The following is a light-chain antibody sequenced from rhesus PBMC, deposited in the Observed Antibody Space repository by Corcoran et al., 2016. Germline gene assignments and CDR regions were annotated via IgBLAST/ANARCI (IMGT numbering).Light chain of an antibody. Sequence: QAALTQPLSVSGSPGQSVTLSCTGTSSDIGGDNYVSWYQQHPGTAPKLMIYEVSKRPSGVSDRFSGSKSGSTASLTISGLQAEDEADYYCSSYAGSNTFIFGAGTRLTVL. V-gene: IGLV2-32*02. CDR1: SSDIGGDNY. CDR3: SSYAGSNTFI. CDR2: EVS. J-gene: IGLJ1*01.